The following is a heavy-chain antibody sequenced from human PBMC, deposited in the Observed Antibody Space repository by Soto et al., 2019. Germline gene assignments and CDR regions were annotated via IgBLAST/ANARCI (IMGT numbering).Heavy chain of an antibody. CDR3: ARHGVNSSGWAGP. V-gene: IGHV4-39*01. CDR1: AGLLRRSKHY. J-gene: IGHJ5*02. CDR2: IYYSGST. Sequence: CTGSAGLLRRSKHYWGWIRQPPGKGLEWIGSIYYSGSTYYNPSLKSRVTISVDTSKNQFSLKLSSVTAADTAVYYCARHGVNSSGWAGPWGQG. D-gene: IGHD6-19*01.